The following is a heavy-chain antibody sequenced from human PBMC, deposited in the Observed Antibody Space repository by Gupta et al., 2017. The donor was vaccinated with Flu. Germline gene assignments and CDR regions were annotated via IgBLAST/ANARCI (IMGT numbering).Heavy chain of an antibody. D-gene: IGHD2-15*01. J-gene: IGHJ1*01. CDR1: GFTFSSYW. CDR2: INSDGSST. Sequence: EVQLVESGGGLVQPGGSLRLSCAASGFTFSSYWMHWVRQAPGKGLVWVSRINSDGSSTSYADSVKGRFTISRDNAKNTLYLQMNSLRAEDTAVYYCASVGSYCSGGSCYSYFQHWGQGTLVTVSS. V-gene: IGHV3-74*01. CDR3: ASVGSYCSGGSCYSYFQH.